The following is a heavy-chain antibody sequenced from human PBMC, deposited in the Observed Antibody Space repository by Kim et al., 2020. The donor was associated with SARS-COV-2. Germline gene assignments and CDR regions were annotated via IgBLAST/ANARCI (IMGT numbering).Heavy chain of an antibody. CDR3: ARDKWVPAAKVSGMDV. Sequence: GGSLRLSCAASGFTFSSYGMHWVRQAPGKGLEWVAVIWYDGSNKYYADSVKGRFTISRDNSKNTLYLQMNSLRAEDTAVYYCARDKWVPAAKVSGMDVWGQGTTVTVSS. D-gene: IGHD2-2*01. CDR1: GFTFSSYG. V-gene: IGHV3-33*01. CDR2: IWYDGSNK. J-gene: IGHJ6*02.